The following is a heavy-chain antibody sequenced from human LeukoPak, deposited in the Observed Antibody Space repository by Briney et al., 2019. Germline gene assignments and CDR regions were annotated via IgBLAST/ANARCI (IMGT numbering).Heavy chain of an antibody. CDR3: ARSAGGTGGYFDY. CDR1: GFTFSSYW. D-gene: IGHD2-15*01. V-gene: IGHV3-74*01. CDR2: INSDGSST. J-gene: IGHJ4*01. Sequence: PGGSLRLSCAASGFTFSSYWMHWVRQAPGKGLVWVSLINSDGSSTRYADSVKGRLTISRDNAKNSLYLQMNSLRAEDTAVYYCARSAGGTGGYFDYWGRGTLVTVSS.